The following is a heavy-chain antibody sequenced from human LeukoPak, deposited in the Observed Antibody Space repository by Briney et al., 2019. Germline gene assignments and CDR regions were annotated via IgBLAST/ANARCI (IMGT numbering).Heavy chain of an antibody. J-gene: IGHJ6*03. V-gene: IGHV4-59*06. CDR1: GASITDYY. Sequence: SETLSLTCTVSGASITDYYWGWIRQPPGKGLEWIGYIYYSGSTYYNPSLKSRVTITVDTSKNQFSLKLSSVTAADTAVYYCARGVGPESFYMDVWGKGTTVTVSS. CDR3: ARGVGPESFYMDV. CDR2: IYYSGST. D-gene: IGHD2-2*01.